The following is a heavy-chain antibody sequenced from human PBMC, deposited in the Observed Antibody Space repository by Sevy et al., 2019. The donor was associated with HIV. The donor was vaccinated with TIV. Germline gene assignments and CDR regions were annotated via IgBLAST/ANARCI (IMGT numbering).Heavy chain of an antibody. D-gene: IGHD6-13*01. Sequence: GGSLRLSCEASGFTFHNYAMSWVRQAPGKGMEWVSGISDRGDNTYYAHSVKGRFTISRDNSENTLHLQMNSLRAEDTAEYYCAKDGIAAAGTNYFDSWGQGALVTVSS. V-gene: IGHV3-23*01. CDR3: AKDGIAAAGTNYFDS. J-gene: IGHJ4*02. CDR2: ISDRGDNT. CDR1: GFTFHNYA.